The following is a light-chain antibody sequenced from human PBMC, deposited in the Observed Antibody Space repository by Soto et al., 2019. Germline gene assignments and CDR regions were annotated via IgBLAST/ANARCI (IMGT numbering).Light chain of an antibody. V-gene: IGKV1-5*03. CDR1: QSIGSW. Sequence: DIQMTQSPSTLSASVEDRVAITCRASQSIGSWVAWYQQKPGKAPKVLISKASTLESGVPARFSGSGSGTEFTLTISSLQPDDVATYYCQLYNSYLWRFGQGTKVDIK. CDR3: QLYNSYLWR. J-gene: IGKJ1*01. CDR2: KAS.